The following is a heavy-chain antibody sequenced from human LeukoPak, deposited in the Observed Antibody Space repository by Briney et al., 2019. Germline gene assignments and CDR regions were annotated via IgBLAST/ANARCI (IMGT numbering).Heavy chain of an antibody. D-gene: IGHD3-10*01. Sequence: SETLSLTCSVSGGSISSSNYYWGWIRQPPGEGLEWIATIYYSGSTYYNPSLKSRVTIFIDTSKNDFSLKLSSVTAADTAVYYCARTRYYYNSRSYGAPYYFDYWGQGTLVTVSS. CDR2: IYYSGST. CDR3: ARTRYYYNSRSYGAPYYFDY. J-gene: IGHJ4*02. V-gene: IGHV4-39*02. CDR1: GGSISSSNYY.